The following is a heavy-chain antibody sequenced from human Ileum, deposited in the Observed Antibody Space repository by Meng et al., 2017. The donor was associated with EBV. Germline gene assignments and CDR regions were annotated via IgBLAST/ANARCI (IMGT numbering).Heavy chain of an antibody. CDR1: GYTFTRNA. V-gene: IGHV7-4-1*02. CDR2: ISTNTGNP. CDR3: ARDSGYTRSWSGDY. Sequence: GQLVQAGSELEKPGASVKVSCKASGYTFTRNAINWVRQAPGQGLEWMGWISTNTGNPTYAQGFAGRFVCSLDTSVSTAYLQISGLKAEDTAIYYCARDSGYTRSWSGDYWGQGTLVTVSS. D-gene: IGHD6-13*01. J-gene: IGHJ4*02.